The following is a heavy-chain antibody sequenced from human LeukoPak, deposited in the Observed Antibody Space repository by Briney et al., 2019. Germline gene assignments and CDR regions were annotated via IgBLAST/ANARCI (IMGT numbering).Heavy chain of an antibody. CDR1: GYTFTDYY. Sequence: ASVKVSCEASGYTFTDYYMHWVRQAPGQGLEWVGWINPKSGGTNYAQKFKGRVTMTRDTSITTAYMELSSLRSDDTAVYYCARGRDMISFGGIIAPFKYWGQGTLVTVSS. J-gene: IGHJ4*02. D-gene: IGHD3-16*02. CDR3: ARGRDMISFGGIIAPFKY. V-gene: IGHV1-2*02. CDR2: INPKSGGT.